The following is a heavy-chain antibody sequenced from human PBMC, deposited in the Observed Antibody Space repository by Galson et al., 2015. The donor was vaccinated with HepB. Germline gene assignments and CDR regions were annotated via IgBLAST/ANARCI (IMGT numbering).Heavy chain of an antibody. J-gene: IGHJ3*02. D-gene: IGHD1-7*01. CDR1: GFTFSSYV. CDR2: ISGSGGST. V-gene: IGHV3-23*01. CDR3: AKGKLRDGFDI. Sequence: SLRLSCAASGFTFSSYVMSWVRQAPGKGLEWVSVISGSGGSTYYADSVKGRFTISRDNSRNTLFLQMNSLRAEDTAVYYCAKGKLRDGFDIWGQGTMVTVSS.